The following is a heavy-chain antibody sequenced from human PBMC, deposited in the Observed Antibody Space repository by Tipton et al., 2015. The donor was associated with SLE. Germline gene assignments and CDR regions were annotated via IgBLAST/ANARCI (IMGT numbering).Heavy chain of an antibody. V-gene: IGHV4-4*02. D-gene: IGHD4-17*01. CDR1: GASISGSSW. CDR2: IYHSGSTTYT. J-gene: IGHJ4*02. CDR3: ARVETTVSHPDY. Sequence: TLSLTCAVSGASISGSSWWSWVRQPPGKGLEWIGEIYHSGSTTYTNYNPSLKRRVTISVDNSKNQFSLNLNPVTAADTAVYYCARVETTVSHPDYWGQGTLVTVSS.